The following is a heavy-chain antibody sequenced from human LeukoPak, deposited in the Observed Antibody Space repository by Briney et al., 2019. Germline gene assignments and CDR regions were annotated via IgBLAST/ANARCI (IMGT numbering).Heavy chain of an antibody. CDR1: GGSISSGGYY. Sequence: PSQTLSLTCTVSGGSISSGGYYWSWIRQPPGKGLEWIGEINHSGSTNYNPSLKSRVTISVDTSKNQFSLKLSSVTAADTAVYYCARDGDYYDSSGSFDSWGQGTLVTVSS. D-gene: IGHD3-22*01. V-gene: IGHV4-30-2*01. CDR2: INHSGST. CDR3: ARDGDYYDSSGSFDS. J-gene: IGHJ4*02.